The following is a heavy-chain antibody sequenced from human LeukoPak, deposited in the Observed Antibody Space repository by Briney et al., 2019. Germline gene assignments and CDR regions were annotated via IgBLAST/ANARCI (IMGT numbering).Heavy chain of an antibody. D-gene: IGHD3-22*01. Sequence: KPSETLSLTCTVSGGSISSTSYYWGWIRQPPGKGLEWIGSMYYSGSTYYNPSLKSRVTISVDTSKNQLSLKLSSVTAADTAVYYCASSYDSSGYYRPVSAFDIWGQGTMVTVSS. CDR3: ASSYDSSGYYRPVSAFDI. V-gene: IGHV4-39*01. J-gene: IGHJ3*02. CDR2: MYYSGST. CDR1: GGSISSTSYY.